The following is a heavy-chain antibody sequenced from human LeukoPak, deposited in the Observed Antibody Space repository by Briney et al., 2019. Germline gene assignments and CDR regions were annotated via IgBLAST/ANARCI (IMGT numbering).Heavy chain of an antibody. J-gene: IGHJ4*02. V-gene: IGHV1-69*05. CDR3: ATSATGY. D-gene: IGHD1-26*01. Sequence: ASVKVSCKASGYTFTSYGISWVRQAPGQGLEWMGGIIPIFGTANYAQKFQGRVTITTDESTSTAYMELSGLRSEDTAVYYCATSATGYWGQGTLVTVSS. CDR2: IIPIFGTA. CDR1: GYTFTSYG.